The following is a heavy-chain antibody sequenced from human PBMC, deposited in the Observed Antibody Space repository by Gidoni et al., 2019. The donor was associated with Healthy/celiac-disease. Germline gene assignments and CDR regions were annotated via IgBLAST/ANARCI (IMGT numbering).Heavy chain of an antibody. D-gene: IGHD5-12*01. CDR2: ISSSSSYI. CDR1: GFTFSSYS. V-gene: IGHV3-21*01. J-gene: IGHJ4*02. CDR3: ARDRDGGYDSLYIFDY. Sequence: EVQLVESGGGLVKPGGSLSLSCAASGFTFSSYSMNWVRQAPGKGLGWVSSISSSSSYIYYADSVKGRFTISRDNAKNSLYLQMNSLRAEDTAVYYCARDRDGGYDSLYIFDYWGQGTLVTVSS.